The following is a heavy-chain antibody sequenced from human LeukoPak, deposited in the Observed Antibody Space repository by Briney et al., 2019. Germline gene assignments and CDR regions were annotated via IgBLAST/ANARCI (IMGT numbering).Heavy chain of an antibody. CDR3: ARVAGATDAFDI. D-gene: IGHD1-26*01. CDR1: GFTFSSYS. V-gene: IGHV3-21*01. J-gene: IGHJ3*02. CDR2: ISSSSSYI. Sequence: GGSLRLSCAASGFTFSSYSMNWVRQAPGKGLEWVSSISSSSSYIYYADSVKGRFTISRDNAKNSLYLQMNSLRAEDMAVYYCARVAGATDAFDIWGQGTMVTVSS.